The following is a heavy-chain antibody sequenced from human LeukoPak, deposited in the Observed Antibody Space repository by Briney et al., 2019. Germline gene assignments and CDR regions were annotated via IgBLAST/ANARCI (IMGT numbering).Heavy chain of an antibody. CDR3: ARDFRNSYGPTSYYFDY. J-gene: IGHJ4*02. CDR2: IKQDGSEM. D-gene: IGHD5-18*01. CDR1: GFTFSRYW. V-gene: IGHV3-7*04. Sequence: GGSLRLSCAASGFTFSRYWMSWVRQAPGKGLEWVANIKQDGSEMYSVDSVKGRFTISRDNAKNSLYLQMNSLRAEDTAVYYCARDFRNSYGPTSYYFDYWGQGTLVTVSS.